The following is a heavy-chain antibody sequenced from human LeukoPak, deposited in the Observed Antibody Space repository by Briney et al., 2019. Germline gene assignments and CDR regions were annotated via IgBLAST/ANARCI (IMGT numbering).Heavy chain of an antibody. D-gene: IGHD5-12*01. CDR3: ASSYGYAYYFDN. CDR2: ISSSSSTI. CDR1: GFTFSTYN. Sequence: GGSLRLSCAASGFTFSTYNMSWVRQAPGKGLEWVSYISSSSSTIYYADSVKGRFTISRDNAMNSLSLQMNSLRAEDSAVYYCASSYGYAYYFDNWGQGTLVTVSS. V-gene: IGHV3-48*01. J-gene: IGHJ4*02.